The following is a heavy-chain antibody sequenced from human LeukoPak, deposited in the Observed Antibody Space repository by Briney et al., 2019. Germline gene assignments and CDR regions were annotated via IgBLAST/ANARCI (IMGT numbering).Heavy chain of an antibody. J-gene: IGHJ6*02. Sequence: SQTLSLTCTVSGGSISSGSYYWSWIRLPAGKGLEWIGRIYTSGSTNYNPSLKSRVTISVDTSKNQFSLKLSSVTAADTAVYYCAAAGGASYYYYGMDVWGQGTTVTVSS. D-gene: IGHD6-13*01. CDR2: IYTSGST. CDR1: GGSISSGSYY. V-gene: IGHV4-61*02. CDR3: AAAGGASYYYYGMDV.